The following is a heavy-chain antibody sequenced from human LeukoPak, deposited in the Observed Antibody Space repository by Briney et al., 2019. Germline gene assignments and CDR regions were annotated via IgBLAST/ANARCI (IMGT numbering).Heavy chain of an antibody. V-gene: IGHV3-15*01. CDR3: TTGPGNSGY. D-gene: IGHD4-23*01. Sequence: GGSLRLSCVVSGLTFDNAWMSWVRQAPGKGLEWVGHIKSKNVGETTEYAAPVQGRFTISRDDSKNTVYPQMSDVTTEDTAVYYCTTGPGNSGYWGQGTLVTVSS. J-gene: IGHJ4*02. CDR1: GLTFDNAW. CDR2: IKSKNVGETT.